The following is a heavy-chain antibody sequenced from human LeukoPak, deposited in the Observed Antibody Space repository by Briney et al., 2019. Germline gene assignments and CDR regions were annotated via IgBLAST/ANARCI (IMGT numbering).Heavy chain of an antibody. V-gene: IGHV1-2*02. D-gene: IGHD4-23*01. J-gene: IGHJ6*03. CDR1: GYTFTGYY. CDR3: ARGTLNPGGNPWGYYYYYMDV. CDR2: INPNSGGT. Sequence: ASVKVSCKASGYTFTGYYMHWVRQAPGQGLEWMGWINPNSGGTNYAQKFQGRVTMTRDTSISTAYMELSRLRSDDTAVYYCARGTLNPGGNPWGYYYYYMDVWGKGTTVTVSS.